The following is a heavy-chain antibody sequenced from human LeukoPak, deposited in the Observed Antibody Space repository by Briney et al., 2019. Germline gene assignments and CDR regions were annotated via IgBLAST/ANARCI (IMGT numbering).Heavy chain of an antibody. J-gene: IGHJ4*02. CDR1: GDSVSTNFAA. V-gene: IGHV6-1*01. CDR3: ARESGDYVKFDY. D-gene: IGHD3-16*01. CDR2: TYYRSRWIN. Sequence: SQTLSLTCAISGDSVSTNFAAWIWLRQSPSRGLEWLGRTYYRSRWINEYAISVQSRITISPDTSKNQFSLQLNFVTPEDTAVYYCARESGDYVKFDYWGQGTLVTVSS.